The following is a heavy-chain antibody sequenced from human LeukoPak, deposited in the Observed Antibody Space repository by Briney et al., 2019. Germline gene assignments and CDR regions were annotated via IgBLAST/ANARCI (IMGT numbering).Heavy chain of an antibody. J-gene: IGHJ4*02. CDR1: GGSFSGYY. CDR2: INHSGST. D-gene: IGHD1-26*01. V-gene: IGHV4-34*01. Sequence: YPSETLSLTCAVYGGSFSGYYWSWIRQPPGKGLEWIGEINHSGSTNYNPSLKSRVTISVDTSKNQFSLKLSSVTAADTAVYYCGRSLPLVGIVGATWGFRRYYFDYWGQGTLVTVSS. CDR3: GRSLPLVGIVGATWGFRRYYFDY.